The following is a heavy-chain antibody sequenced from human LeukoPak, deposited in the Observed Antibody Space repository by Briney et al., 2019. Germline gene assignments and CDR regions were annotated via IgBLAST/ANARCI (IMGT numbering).Heavy chain of an antibody. V-gene: IGHV4-4*07. CDR2: IYPGESIYASENT. CDR3: ARAPLRYYYDSSGYKFDY. J-gene: IGHJ4*02. CDR1: GVSISAYY. D-gene: IGHD3-22*01. Sequence: PSETLSLTCSVSGVSISAYYWSWIRQPAGKGLEWIGRIYPGESIYASENTNYNPSLKSRVSMSGDTSKNQVSLKLSSVTAADTAVYYCARAPLRYYYDSSGYKFDYWGQGTLVTVSS.